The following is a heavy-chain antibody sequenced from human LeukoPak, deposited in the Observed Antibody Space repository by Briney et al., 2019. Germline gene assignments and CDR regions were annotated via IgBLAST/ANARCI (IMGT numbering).Heavy chain of an antibody. CDR3: ARQSEWEPTYWFDP. V-gene: IGHV4-39*01. Sequence: PGGSLRLSCAASGFTFSSYGMNWVRQAPGKGLEWIGSIYYSGSTYYNPSLKSRVTISVDTSKNQFSLKLSSVTAADTAVYYCARQSEWEPTYWFDPWGQGTLVTVSS. CDR1: GFTFSSYG. D-gene: IGHD1-26*01. CDR2: IYYSGST. J-gene: IGHJ5*02.